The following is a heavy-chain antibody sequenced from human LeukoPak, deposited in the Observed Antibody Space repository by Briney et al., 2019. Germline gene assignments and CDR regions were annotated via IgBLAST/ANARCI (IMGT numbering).Heavy chain of an antibody. CDR3: ARDRGYCSGGSCFDAFDI. CDR1: GYTFTGYY. CDR2: INPNSGGT. V-gene: IGHV1-2*02. Sequence: ASVKVSCKASGYTFTGYYMHWVRQAPGQGLELMGWINPNSGGTNYAQKIQGRVTMTRDTSISTAYMELSRLRSDDTAVYYCARDRGYCSGGSCFDAFDIWGQGTMVTVSS. J-gene: IGHJ3*02. D-gene: IGHD2-15*01.